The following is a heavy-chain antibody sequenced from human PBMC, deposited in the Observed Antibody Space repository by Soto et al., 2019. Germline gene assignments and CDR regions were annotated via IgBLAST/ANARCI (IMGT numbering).Heavy chain of an antibody. J-gene: IGHJ5*02. V-gene: IGHV3-74*01. CDR2: INSDGSST. D-gene: IGHD6-19*01. CDR1: GFTFSSYW. CDR3: AREGGSGWYLVNWFDP. Sequence: GGSLRLSCAASGFTFSSYWMHWVRQAPGKGLVWVSRINSDGSSTTYADSVKGRFTISRDNAKNTLYLQMNSLRAEDTAVYYCAREGGSGWYLVNWFDPWGQGTLVTVSS.